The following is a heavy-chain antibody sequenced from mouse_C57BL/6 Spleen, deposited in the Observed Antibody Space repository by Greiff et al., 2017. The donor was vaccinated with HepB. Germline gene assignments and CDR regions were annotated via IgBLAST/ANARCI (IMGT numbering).Heavy chain of an antibody. CDR3: ARSLGYFDY. Sequence: VKLMESGAELARPGASVKLSCKASGYTFTSYGISWVKQRTGQGLEWIGEIYPRSGNTYYNEKFKGKATLTADKSSSTAYMELRSLTSEDSAVYFCARSLGYFDYWGQGTTLTVSS. V-gene: IGHV1-81*01. D-gene: IGHD4-1*01. J-gene: IGHJ2*01. CDR2: IYPRSGNT. CDR1: GYTFTSYG.